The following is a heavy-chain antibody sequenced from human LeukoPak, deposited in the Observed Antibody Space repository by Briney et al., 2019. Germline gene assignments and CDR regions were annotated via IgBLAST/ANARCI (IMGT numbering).Heavy chain of an antibody. CDR2: IIPILGIA. V-gene: IGHV1-69*02. J-gene: IGHJ6*03. CDR1: GGTFSSYT. Sequence: ASVKVSCKASGGTFSSYTISWVRQAHGQGREWMGRIIPILGIANYAQKFQGRVTITADKSTSTAYMELSSLRSEDTAVYYCARWAAAAGRTGYIDVWGKGTTVTVSS. CDR3: ARWAAAAGRTGYIDV. D-gene: IGHD6-13*01.